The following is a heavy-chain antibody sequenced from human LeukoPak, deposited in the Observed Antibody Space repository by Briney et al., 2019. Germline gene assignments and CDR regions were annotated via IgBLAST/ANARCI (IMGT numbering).Heavy chain of an antibody. CDR3: AKEESPYDYVWGSYRSSGGPFDY. CDR2: ISGSGGST. D-gene: IGHD3-16*02. J-gene: IGHJ4*02. CDR1: GFTFSSYA. V-gene: IGHV3-23*01. Sequence: EGSLRLSCAASGFTFSSYAMSWVRQAPGKGLEWVSAISGSGGSTYYADSVKGRFTISRDNSKNTLYLQMNSLRAEDTAVYYCAKEESPYDYVWGSYRSSGGPFDYWGQGTLVTVSS.